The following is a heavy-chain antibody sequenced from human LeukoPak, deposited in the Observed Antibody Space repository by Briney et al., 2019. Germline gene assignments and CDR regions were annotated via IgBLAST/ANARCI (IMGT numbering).Heavy chain of an antibody. Sequence: SSETLSLTCAVYGGSFSGYYWSWIRQPPGKGLEWIGEINHSGSTNYNPSLKSRVTISVDTSKNQFSLKLSSVTAADTAVYYCARGRRWELRIDYWGQGTLVTVSS. CDR3: ARGRRWELRIDY. V-gene: IGHV4-34*01. J-gene: IGHJ4*02. D-gene: IGHD1-26*01. CDR1: GGSFSGYY. CDR2: INHSGST.